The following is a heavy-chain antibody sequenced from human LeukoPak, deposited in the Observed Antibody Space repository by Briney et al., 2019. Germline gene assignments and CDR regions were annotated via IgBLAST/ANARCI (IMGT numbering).Heavy chain of an antibody. V-gene: IGHV4-4*02. CDR2: VYHSGST. J-gene: IGHJ4*02. Sequence: SETLSLTCDVSGDSISGSNWWNWVRQPPGKGLEWIGGVYHSGSTNYNPSLKSRVTMSVDKSKNQFSLELRSVTAADTAVFYCVRRRYNYGFDSWGQGTLVAVSS. D-gene: IGHD5-18*01. CDR1: GDSISGSNW. CDR3: VRRRYNYGFDS.